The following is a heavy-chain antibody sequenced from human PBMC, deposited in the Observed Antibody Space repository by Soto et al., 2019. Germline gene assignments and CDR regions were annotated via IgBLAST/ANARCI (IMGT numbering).Heavy chain of an antibody. CDR3: AKEDGVVVTDSRFDP. J-gene: IGHJ5*02. CDR1: GFTFISYA. V-gene: IGHV3-23*01. Sequence: QTGGSLRLSCAASGFTFISYAMIWVRQAPGKGLEWVSAISGRGDSTYYADSVKGRFTISRDNSKNILYLQMNSLRAEDTAVYYCAKEDGVVVTDSRFDPWGQGALVTVSS. D-gene: IGHD2-21*02. CDR2: ISGRGDST.